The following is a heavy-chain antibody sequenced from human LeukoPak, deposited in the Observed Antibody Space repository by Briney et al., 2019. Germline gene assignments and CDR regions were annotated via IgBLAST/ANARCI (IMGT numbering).Heavy chain of an antibody. D-gene: IGHD1-26*01. CDR1: GFTVSTKY. Sequence: GGSLRLSCAASGFTVSTKYMSWVRQAPGKGLEWVSLIYSDGSTYYADSVKGRFTISRDNSKNTLHLQMNSLRAEDTAMYYCARGGVGPFDYWGQGTLVTVSS. J-gene: IGHJ4*02. V-gene: IGHV3-66*01. CDR2: IYSDGST. CDR3: ARGGVGPFDY.